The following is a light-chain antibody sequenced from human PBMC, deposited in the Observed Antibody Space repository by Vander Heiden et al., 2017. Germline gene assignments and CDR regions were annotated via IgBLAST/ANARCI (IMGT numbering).Light chain of an antibody. CDR3: QQSSTAPLT. CDR2: WAS. Sequence: DIVMTQSPDYLAVSLGERATNNCKSSQSVLSSSNNKNYLAWYQQIPGQPPKLLINWASTRESGVPDRFSGSGSGTDFTLTISSLQAEDVAVYYCQQSSTAPLTFGGGTKVEIK. J-gene: IGKJ4*01. CDR1: QSVLSSSNNKNY. V-gene: IGKV4-1*01.